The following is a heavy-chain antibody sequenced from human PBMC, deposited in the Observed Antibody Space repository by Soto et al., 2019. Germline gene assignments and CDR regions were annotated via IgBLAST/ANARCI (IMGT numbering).Heavy chain of an antibody. V-gene: IGHV3-30*18. CDR2: ISFDGSNE. J-gene: IGHJ4*02. Sequence: WGSLRLSCAASGFTFASCGIRCVRHSPFKGLEWVAVISFDGSNENYVDSVKDRFTISRDNSRNTLFLEMNSLRGEDTAVYYCAKASSSGWHNFDYWGQGTLVTVSS. CDR1: GFTFASCG. D-gene: IGHD6-19*01. CDR3: AKASSSGWHNFDY.